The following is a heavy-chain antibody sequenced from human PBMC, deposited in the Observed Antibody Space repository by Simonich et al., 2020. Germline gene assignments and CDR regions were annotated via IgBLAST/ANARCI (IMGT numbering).Heavy chain of an antibody. J-gene: IGHJ3*02. V-gene: IGHV1-2*02. CDR1: GYTFPGYY. CDR3: ARGLLRGSYYAFDI. CDR2: INPNSGGT. D-gene: IGHD1-26*01. Sequence: QVQLVQSGAEVKKPGASVKVSCKASGYTFPGYYMHWVRQAPGPGLEWMGWINPNSGGTNYAQKFQGRVTMTRDTSISTAYMERSRLRSDDTAVYYCARGLLRGSYYAFDIWGQGTMVTVSS.